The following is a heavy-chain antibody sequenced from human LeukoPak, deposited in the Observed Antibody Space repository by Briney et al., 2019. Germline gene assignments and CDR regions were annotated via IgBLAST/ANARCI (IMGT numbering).Heavy chain of an antibody. CDR2: IMQDGSEK. V-gene: IGHV3-7*01. J-gene: IGHJ4*02. D-gene: IGHD2-21*02. Sequence: GGSLRLSCAASGFTFSNYWMSWVRQAPGKGLGWVVNIMQDGSEKYYVNSVKGRFTISRDNAKNSLYLQMNSLRAEDTAVYYCAGRYCGGDCHSPYFDYWGQGTLVTVSS. CDR3: AGRYCGGDCHSPYFDY. CDR1: GFTFSNYW.